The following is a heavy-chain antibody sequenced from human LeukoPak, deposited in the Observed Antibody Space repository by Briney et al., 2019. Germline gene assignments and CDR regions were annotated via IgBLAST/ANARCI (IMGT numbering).Heavy chain of an antibody. CDR2: INQDGSEK. J-gene: IGHJ4*02. V-gene: IGHV3-7*01. CDR3: ARDGSPFDS. Sequence: GGSLRLSCAASGFTFSSYWMSWVRQAPGKGLEWVANINQDGSEKYYVDSVKGRFTISRDNAKKPLYLQMNSLRAEDTAVYYCARDGSPFDSWGQGTLVTVSS. CDR1: GFTFSSYW. D-gene: IGHD6-25*01.